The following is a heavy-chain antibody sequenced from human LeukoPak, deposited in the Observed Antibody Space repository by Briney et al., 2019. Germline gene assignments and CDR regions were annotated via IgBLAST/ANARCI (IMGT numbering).Heavy chain of an antibody. CDR1: GHTFTSYY. J-gene: IGHJ4*02. Sequence: GASVKVSCKASGHTFTSYYMHWVRQAPGQGLEWMGIINPSGGSTSYAQKFQGRVTMTRDTSTSTVYMELSSLRSEDTAVYYCARVGSHGIVVGYWGQGTLVTVSS. CDR3: ARVGSHGIVVGY. V-gene: IGHV1-46*01. D-gene: IGHD2-2*01. CDR2: INPSGGST.